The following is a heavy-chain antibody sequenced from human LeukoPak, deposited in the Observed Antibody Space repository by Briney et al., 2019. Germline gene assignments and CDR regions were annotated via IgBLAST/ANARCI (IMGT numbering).Heavy chain of an antibody. V-gene: IGHV3-30-3*01. CDR3: ARDGAFYDSSGYYHLVGDY. Sequence: GGSLRLSCAASGFTFSSYAMHWVRQAPGKGLEWVAVISYDGSNKYYADSVKGRFTISRDNSKNTLYLQMNSLRAEDTAVYYCARDGAFYDSSGYYHLVGDYWGQGTLVTVSS. CDR2: ISYDGSNK. D-gene: IGHD3-22*01. J-gene: IGHJ4*02. CDR1: GFTFSSYA.